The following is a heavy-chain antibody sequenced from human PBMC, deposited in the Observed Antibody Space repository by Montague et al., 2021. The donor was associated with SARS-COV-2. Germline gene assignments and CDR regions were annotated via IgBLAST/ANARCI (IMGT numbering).Heavy chain of an antibody. CDR2: IHHSGST. J-gene: IGHJ6*03. D-gene: IGHD3-10*01. CDR1: GGSFSTYS. Sequence: SETLSLTCAVHGGSFSTYSWNWIRQPPGKGLEWIGEIHHSGSTNYNPSLKSRVTISADTSKNQFSLKLTSVAAADTAVYYCARLCDGVVPSPILGVGPYYSYFYMDVWGKGTTVTVSS. CDR3: ARLCDGVVPSPILGVGPYYSYFYMDV. V-gene: IGHV4-34*01.